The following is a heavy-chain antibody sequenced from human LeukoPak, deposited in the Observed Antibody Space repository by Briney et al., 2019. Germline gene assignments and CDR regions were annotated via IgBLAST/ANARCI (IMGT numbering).Heavy chain of an antibody. CDR2: IWNDGSNK. Sequence: LGGSLRLSCAASGFTFSCCAIHWVRQAPGRGLEWVAVIWNDGSNKYYVDSVKGRFTVSRDNSKNTLYLQMNSLGAEDTAVYYCARDYPLSINGGYFDSLDYWGQGTLVTVSS. D-gene: IGHD3-9*01. CDR1: GFTFSCCA. V-gene: IGHV3-33*01. CDR3: ARDYPLSINGGYFDSLDY. J-gene: IGHJ4*02.